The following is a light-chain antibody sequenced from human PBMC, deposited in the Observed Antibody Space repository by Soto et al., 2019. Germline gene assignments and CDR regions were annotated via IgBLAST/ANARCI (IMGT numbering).Light chain of an antibody. CDR2: AAS. CDR1: QGISNY. CDR3: QKYDSAPWT. J-gene: IGKJ1*01. Sequence: DMQMTQSPSSLTASVRDRVTITCRASQGISNYLAWYQQKPGKVPKLLIYAASTLQSGVPSRFSGSGSGTDFTLTISSLQPEDVATYYCQKYDSAPWTFGQGTKVEIK. V-gene: IGKV1-27*01.